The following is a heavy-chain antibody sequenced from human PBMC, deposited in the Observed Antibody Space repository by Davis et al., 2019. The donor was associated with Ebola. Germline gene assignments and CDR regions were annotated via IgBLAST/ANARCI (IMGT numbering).Heavy chain of an antibody. V-gene: IGHV4-39*01. D-gene: IGHD3-22*01. Sequence: SETLSLTCTVSGGSINRSSYYWGWIRQSPAKGLEWIGTIYYSGTTYYNPSLKSRVTMSIDVSENHFSLRLSSVIATDTAVYYCARHLYDGSGYYRYYFDSWGQGTLVTVSS. CDR3: ARHLYDGSGYYRYYFDS. CDR1: GGSINRSSYY. CDR2: IYYSGTT. J-gene: IGHJ4*02.